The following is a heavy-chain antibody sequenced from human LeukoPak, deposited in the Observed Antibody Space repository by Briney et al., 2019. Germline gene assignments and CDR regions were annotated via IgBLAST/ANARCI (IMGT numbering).Heavy chain of an antibody. CDR3: ARRVLFYDSSGYSGFDY. V-gene: IGHV1-69*01. D-gene: IGHD3-22*01. J-gene: IGHJ4*02. CDR2: IIPIFGTA. Sequence: GSSVKVSCKASGGTFSSYAISWVRQAPGQGLEWMGGIIPIFGTANYAQKFQGRVTITADESTSTAYMELSSLRSEDTAAYYCARRVLFYDSSGYSGFDYWGQGTLVTVSS. CDR1: GGTFSSYA.